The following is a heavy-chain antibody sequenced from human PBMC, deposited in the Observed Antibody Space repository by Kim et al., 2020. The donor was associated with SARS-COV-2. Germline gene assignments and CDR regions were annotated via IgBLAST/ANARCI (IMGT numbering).Heavy chain of an antibody. CDR2: ITKSSTTI. Sequence: GGSLRLSCATSGFTFTAYDMTWVRQAPGKGLEWLAFITKSSTTIYYADSVEGRFTISRDNAKNSLFLQMNSLRDEDTALYYCARDRMGGAFDMWGQGTVGTVSS. J-gene: IGHJ3*02. CDR1: GFTFTAYD. D-gene: IGHD3-16*01. CDR3: ARDRMGGAFDM. V-gene: IGHV3-48*02.